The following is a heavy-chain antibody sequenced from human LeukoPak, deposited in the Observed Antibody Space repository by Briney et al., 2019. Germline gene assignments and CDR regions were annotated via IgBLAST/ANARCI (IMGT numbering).Heavy chain of an antibody. CDR1: GFIFSNYG. J-gene: IGHJ4*02. CDR2: IYSGGST. Sequence: PGGSLRLSCAASGFIFSNYGMNWVRQAPGKGLEWVSVIYSGGSTYYADSVKGRFTISRDNSKNTLYLQMNSLRAEDTAVYYCARGYSSGYQPFDYWGQGTLVTVSS. D-gene: IGHD3-22*01. CDR3: ARGYSSGYQPFDY. V-gene: IGHV3-53*01.